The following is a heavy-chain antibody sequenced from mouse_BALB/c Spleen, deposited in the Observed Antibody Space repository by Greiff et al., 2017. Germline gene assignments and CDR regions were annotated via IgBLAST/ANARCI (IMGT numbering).Heavy chain of an antibody. V-gene: IGHV10-1*02. CDR1: GFTFNTYA. D-gene: IGHD2-4*01. J-gene: IGHJ4*01. Sequence: EVKVVESGAGLVQPKGSLKLSCAASGFTFNTYAMNWVRQAPGKGLEWVARIRSKSNNYATYYADSVKDRFTISRDDSQSMLYLQMNNLKTEDTAMYYCVMITTWAYAMDYWGQGTSVTVSA. CDR3: VMITTWAYAMDY. CDR2: IRSKSNNYAT.